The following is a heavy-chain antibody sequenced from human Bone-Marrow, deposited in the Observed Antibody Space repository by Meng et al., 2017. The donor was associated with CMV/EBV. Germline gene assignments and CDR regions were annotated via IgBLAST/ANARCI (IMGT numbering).Heavy chain of an antibody. D-gene: IGHD2-2*01. CDR2: IYYSGST. CDR3: ARASLVVPAAYPLGP. Sequence: SGGAVSSGSYYWSWLRQPPGKGLEWIGYIYYSGSTNYNPSLKSRVTISVDTSKNQFSLKLSSVTAADTAVYYCARASLVVPAAYPLGPWGQGTLVTVSS. J-gene: IGHJ5*02. CDR1: GGAVSSGSYY. V-gene: IGHV4-61*01.